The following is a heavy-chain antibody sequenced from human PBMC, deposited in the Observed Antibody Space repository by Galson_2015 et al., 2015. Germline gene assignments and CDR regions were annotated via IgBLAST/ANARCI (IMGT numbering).Heavy chain of an antibody. CDR2: IKEDGSAK. V-gene: IGHV3-7*03. D-gene: IGHD5-24*01. CDR3: ARDLVWLQFDS. Sequence: SLRLSYAASGFTLSSYWRTWVRQAPGKGLERVANIKEDGSAKYYVDSVKARFTISRDNARNSLYLQMNSLRVEDTAVYYCARDLVWLQFDSWGQGTLVTVSS. J-gene: IGHJ4*02. CDR1: GFTLSSYW.